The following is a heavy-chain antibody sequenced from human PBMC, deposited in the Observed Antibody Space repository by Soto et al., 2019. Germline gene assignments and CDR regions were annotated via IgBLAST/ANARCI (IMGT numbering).Heavy chain of an antibody. CDR1: GFTFSKYA. J-gene: IGHJ4*02. CDR2: ISATGGGT. CDR3: AKDRRAGGNSAFYFGF. Sequence: GGSLRLSCAASGFTFSKYAMTWVRQAPGKGLEWVSLISATGGGTYYADSVKGRFTISRDNSHNTLYLQVHSLTAEDTAVYYCAKDRRAGGNSAFYFGFWGQGAQVTVSS. D-gene: IGHD3-16*01. V-gene: IGHV3-23*01.